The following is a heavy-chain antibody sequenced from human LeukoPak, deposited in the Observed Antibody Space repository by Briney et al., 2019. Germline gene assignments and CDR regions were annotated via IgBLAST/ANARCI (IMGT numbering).Heavy chain of an antibody. Sequence: GESLKISCKGSGYRFISYWIGWVRQMPGKGLEWMGIIYPGDSDTRYSPSFQGQVTISTDKSISTAYLQWSSLKASDTAMYYCARWSGISAGQYFDYLGQGTLVTVSS. CDR2: IYPGDSDT. D-gene: IGHD3-3*01. J-gene: IGHJ4*02. V-gene: IGHV5-51*01. CDR3: ARWSGISAGQYFDY. CDR1: GYRFISYW.